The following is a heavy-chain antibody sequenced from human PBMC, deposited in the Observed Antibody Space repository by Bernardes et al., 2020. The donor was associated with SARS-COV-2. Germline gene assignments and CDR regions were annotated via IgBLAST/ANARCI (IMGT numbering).Heavy chain of an antibody. J-gene: IGHJ6*02. Sequence: SETLSLTCTVSGGSISSYYWSWIRQPPGKGLEWIGYIYYSGSTNYNPSLKSRVTISVDTSKNQFSLKLSSVTAADTAVYYCARFPPQLLYSSGTYYYYGMDVWGQGTTVTVSS. CDR2: IYYSGST. CDR3: ARFPPQLLYSSGTYYYYGMDV. D-gene: IGHD6-19*01. V-gene: IGHV4-59*01. CDR1: GGSISSYY.